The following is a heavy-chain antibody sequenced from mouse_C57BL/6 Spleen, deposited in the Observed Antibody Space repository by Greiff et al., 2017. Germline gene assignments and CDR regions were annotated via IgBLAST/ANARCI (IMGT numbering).Heavy chain of an antibody. CDR1: GYTFTSYW. CDR2: IYPSDSET. D-gene: IGHD1-2*01. J-gene: IGHJ4*01. CDR3: ARRLSPYYYAMDY. V-gene: IGHV1-61*01. Sequence: VQLQQPGAELVRPGSSVKLSCKASGYTFTSYWMAWVKQRPGQGLEWIGNIYPSDSETHYNQKFKDKATLTVDKSSSTAYMQLSSLTSEDSAVYYCARRLSPYYYAMDYWGQGTSVTVSS.